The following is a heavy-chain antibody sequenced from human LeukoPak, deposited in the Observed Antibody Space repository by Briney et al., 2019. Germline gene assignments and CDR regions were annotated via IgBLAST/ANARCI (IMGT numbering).Heavy chain of an antibody. Sequence: PGGSLRLSCAASGFTFSSYMMNWVRQAPGKGLEWVSSINSGSTYTYYTDSVKGRFTISRDNSKNTLYLQMNSLRAEDTAVYYCARDLYGDYYFDYWGQGTQVTVSS. CDR1: GFTFSSYM. V-gene: IGHV3-21*01. J-gene: IGHJ4*02. CDR3: ARDLYGDYYFDY. D-gene: IGHD4-17*01. CDR2: INSGSTYT.